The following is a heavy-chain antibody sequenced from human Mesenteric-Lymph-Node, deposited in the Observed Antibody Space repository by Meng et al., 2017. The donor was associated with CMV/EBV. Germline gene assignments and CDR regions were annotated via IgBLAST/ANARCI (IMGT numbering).Heavy chain of an antibody. D-gene: IGHD2-15*01. V-gene: IGHV3-30*02. J-gene: IGHJ6*02. CDR2: ISYDGRSD. CDR1: GFTFSSNG. CDR3: ARDEGYCSGGSCYSSYYYYGMDV. Sequence: GESLKISCAASGFTFSSNGMHWVRQAPGRGLEWVAFISYDGRSDSYVDSVRGRFTISRDTSKNTLYLQMNSLRAEDTAVYYCARDEGYCSGGSCYSSYYYYGMDVWGQGTTVTVSS.